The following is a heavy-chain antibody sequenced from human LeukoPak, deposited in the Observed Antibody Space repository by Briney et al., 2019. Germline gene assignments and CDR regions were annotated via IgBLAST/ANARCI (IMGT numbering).Heavy chain of an antibody. J-gene: IGHJ4*02. CDR3: ARDWYHATDY. V-gene: IGHV3-74*01. CDR1: GFTFSSTW. Sequence: GGSLRLSCAASGFTFSSTWMHWVRQVAGKGLVWVSRITSDGRSTEYAESVKGRFTISRDNAKNTLYLQMNSLRVEDTAVYYCARDWYHATDYWGQGTLVTVSS. CDR2: ITSDGRST. D-gene: IGHD6-13*01.